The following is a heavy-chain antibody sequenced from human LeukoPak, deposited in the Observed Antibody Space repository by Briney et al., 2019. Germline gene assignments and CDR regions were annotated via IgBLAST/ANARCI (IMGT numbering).Heavy chain of an antibody. CDR3: AKDLPSADAFDI. V-gene: IGHV3-30*18. CDR2: ISYDGSNK. Sequence: GGSLRLSCAASRFTFSSYGMHWVRQAPGKGLEWVAVISYDGSNKYYADSVKGRFTISRDNSKNTLYLQMNSLRAEDTAVYYCAKDLPSADAFDIWGQGTMVTVSS. CDR1: RFTFSSYG. J-gene: IGHJ3*02.